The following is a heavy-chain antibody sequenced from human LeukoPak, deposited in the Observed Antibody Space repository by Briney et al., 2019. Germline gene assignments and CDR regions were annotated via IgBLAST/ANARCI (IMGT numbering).Heavy chain of an antibody. V-gene: IGHV4-30-2*05. CDR2: IYHSGST. J-gene: IGHJ5*02. CDR1: GGSISSGGYS. CDR3: ARGGIAASGNLNWFDP. D-gene: IGHD6-13*01. Sequence: SETLSLTCAVSGGSISSGGYSWSWIRQPPGKGLEWIGYIYHSGSTYHNPSLKSRVAISVDTSKNQFSLKLSSVTAADTAVYYCARGGIAASGNLNWFDPWGQGTLVTVSS.